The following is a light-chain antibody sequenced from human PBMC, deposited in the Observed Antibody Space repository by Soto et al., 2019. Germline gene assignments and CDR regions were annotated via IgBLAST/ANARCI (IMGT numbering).Light chain of an antibody. CDR1: QTINSW. CDR2: KTS. Sequence: TLSASVGDTVTITCRASQTINSWLAWYQHRPGKGPKLLIYKTSTVEGGVPLRFGGSGSGTEFTLTISSLQPADSATYYCQQYNTYPMTFGQGTKVDIK. V-gene: IGKV1-5*03. J-gene: IGKJ1*01. CDR3: QQYNTYPMT.